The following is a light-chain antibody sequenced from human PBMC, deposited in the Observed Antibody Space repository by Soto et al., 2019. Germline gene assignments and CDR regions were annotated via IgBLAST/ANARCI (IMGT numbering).Light chain of an antibody. CDR1: SSDIGAFNY. CDR2: EVN. J-gene: IGLJ1*01. Sequence: QSVLTQPASVSGSPGQSITISCTGSSSDIGAFNYVSWYRNHPGKAPKLMIYEVNKRPSGVSNRFSGSKSDNTASLTISGLQAEDEADYYCTSYTRRNIYVFGPGTKVTVL. CDR3: TSYTRRNIYV. V-gene: IGLV2-14*01.